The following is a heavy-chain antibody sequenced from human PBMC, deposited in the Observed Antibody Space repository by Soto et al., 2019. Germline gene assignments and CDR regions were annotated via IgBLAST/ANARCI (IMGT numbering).Heavy chain of an antibody. CDR3: VRQGWDSSYYGDDF. J-gene: IGHJ4*02. V-gene: IGHV4-34*01. D-gene: IGHD3-22*01. CDR2: INHGGTT. Sequence: NPSETLSLTCAVYGGSLSGYFWNWIRQSPGKGLEWIGEINHGGTTNYNPSLKSRVTMSLDTSKNQFSLRLTSVTAADTAVYYCVRQGWDSSYYGDDFWGQGTLVTVS. CDR1: GGSLSGYF.